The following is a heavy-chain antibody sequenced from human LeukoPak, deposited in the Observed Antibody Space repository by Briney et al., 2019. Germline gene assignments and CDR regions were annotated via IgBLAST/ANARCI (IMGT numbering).Heavy chain of an antibody. D-gene: IGHD2-15*01. J-gene: IGHJ3*02. Sequence: GGSLRLSCTASGFTFGDYAMSWFRQAPGKGLEWVGFIRSKAYGGTTEYAASVKGRFTISRDDSKSIAYLQMNSLKTEDTAVYYCTRVFPAEVVVADPDAFDIWGQGTMVTVSS. CDR3: TRVFPAEVVVADPDAFDI. CDR2: IRSKAYGGTT. CDR1: GFTFGDYA. V-gene: IGHV3-49*03.